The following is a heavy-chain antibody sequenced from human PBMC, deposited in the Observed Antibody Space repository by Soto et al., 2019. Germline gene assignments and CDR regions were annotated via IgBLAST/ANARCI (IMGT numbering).Heavy chain of an antibody. CDR1: GFTFSSYG. CDR2: ISYDASNK. D-gene: IGHD3-22*01. CDR3: AKARAYYYDSSALGDY. V-gene: IGHV3-30*18. J-gene: IGHJ4*02. Sequence: QVQLVESGGCVVQPGRSLRLSCAASGFTFSSYGMHWVRQAPGKGLEWVAVISYDASNKYYADSVKGRFTISRDNSKNTLYLQMNSLRAEDTAVYYCAKARAYYYDSSALGDYWGQGTLVTVSS.